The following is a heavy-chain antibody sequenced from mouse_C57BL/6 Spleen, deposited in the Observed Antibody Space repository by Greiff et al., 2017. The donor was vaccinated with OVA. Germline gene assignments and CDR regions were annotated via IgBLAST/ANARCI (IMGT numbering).Heavy chain of an antibody. CDR2: ISYDGSN. CDR3: ARDDYRHFDV. CDR1: GYSITSGYY. J-gene: IGHJ1*03. V-gene: IGHV3-6*01. Sequence: VQLKESGPGLVKPSQSLSLTCSVTGYSITSGYYWNWIRQFPGNKLEWMGYISYDGSNNYNPSLKNRISITRDTSKNQFFLKLNSVTTEDTATYYCARDDYRHFDVWGTGTTVTVSS.